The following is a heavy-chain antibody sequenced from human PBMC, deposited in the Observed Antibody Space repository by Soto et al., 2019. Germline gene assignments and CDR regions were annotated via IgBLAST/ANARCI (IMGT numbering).Heavy chain of an antibody. CDR2: IWYDGSNK. V-gene: IGHV3-33*01. CDR3: ARDAELYSSSSVEIYYYYGMDV. D-gene: IGHD6-6*01. J-gene: IGHJ6*02. CDR1: GFTFSSYG. Sequence: QVQLVESGGGVVQPGRSLRLSCAASGFTFSSYGMHWVRQAPGKGLERVAVIWYDGSNKYYADSVKGRFTISRDNSKNTLYLQMNSLRSEDTSVYNCARDAELYSSSSVEIYYYYGMDVWCQGTTVTVSS.